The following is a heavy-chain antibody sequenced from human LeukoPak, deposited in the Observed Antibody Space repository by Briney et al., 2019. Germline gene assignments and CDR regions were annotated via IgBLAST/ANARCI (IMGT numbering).Heavy chain of an antibody. CDR3: ARVARDGYNYGGDWFDP. CDR1: GFTFSSYG. V-gene: IGHV3-33*01. D-gene: IGHD5-24*01. J-gene: IGHJ5*02. CDR2: IWYDGSNK. Sequence: PGGSLRLSCAASGFTFSSYGMHWVRQAPGKGLEWVAVIWYDGSNKYYADSVKGRFTISRDNSKNTLYLQMNSLRDEDTAVYYCARVARDGYNYGGDWFDPWGQGTLVTVSS.